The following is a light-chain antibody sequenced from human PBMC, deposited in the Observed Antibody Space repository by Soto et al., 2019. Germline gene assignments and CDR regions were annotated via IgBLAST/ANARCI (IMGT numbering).Light chain of an antibody. CDR1: QSISSY. J-gene: IGKJ2*01. CDR3: QQSYSTPPDT. V-gene: IGKV1-39*01. CDR2: AAS. Sequence: DLQMTQSPSSLSASVGDRVTITCRASQSISSYLNWYQRKPGKAPKLLIYAASSLQSGVPSRFSGSGSGTDFTLTISSLQPEDFATYYCQQSYSTPPDTFGQGTKLEIK.